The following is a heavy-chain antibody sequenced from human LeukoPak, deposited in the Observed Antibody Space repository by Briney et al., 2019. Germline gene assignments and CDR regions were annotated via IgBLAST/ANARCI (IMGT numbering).Heavy chain of an antibody. V-gene: IGHV3-48*03. CDR1: GFTFSNYE. CDR3: ARDGVVDSSGWYVDY. CDR2: ITTSGGIK. J-gene: IGHJ4*02. Sequence: GGSLRLSCATSGFTFSNYEMNWDRQAPGKGLEWVSYITTSGGIKSYADSVKGRFTISRDNAKNSVYLQINSLRAEDTAVYYCARDGVVDSSGWYVDYWGQGTLVTVSS. D-gene: IGHD6-19*01.